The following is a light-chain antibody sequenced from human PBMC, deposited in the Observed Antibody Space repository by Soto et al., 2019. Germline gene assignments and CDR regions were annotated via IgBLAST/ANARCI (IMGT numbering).Light chain of an antibody. CDR3: SSYTTSSTLVL. J-gene: IGLJ2*01. V-gene: IGLV2-14*01. CDR1: SSDVGGYNF. Sequence: QSVLTQPASVSGSPGQSITISCTGTSSDVGGYNFVSWYQHHPGKAPKLIIYEVSNRPSGVSNRFSASKSGNTASLTIFGLQAEDEADYYCSSYTTSSTLVLFGGGTKLTFL. CDR2: EVS.